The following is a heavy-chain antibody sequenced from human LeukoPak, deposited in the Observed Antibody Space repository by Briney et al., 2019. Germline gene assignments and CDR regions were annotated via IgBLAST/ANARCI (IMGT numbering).Heavy chain of an antibody. CDR3: ARRGRQFCSGGHCYRTTAFDI. Sequence: GSLRLSCVASGFTFSRHGMNWVRQPPGKGLEWIGEISHSGNINYNPSLKSRVTISVDTSKNQFSLKLSSMTAADTALYYCARRGRQFCSGGHCYRTTAFDIWGQGTMVTVSS. V-gene: IGHV4-34*01. J-gene: IGHJ3*02. D-gene: IGHD2-15*01. CDR1: GFTFSRHG. CDR2: ISHSGNI.